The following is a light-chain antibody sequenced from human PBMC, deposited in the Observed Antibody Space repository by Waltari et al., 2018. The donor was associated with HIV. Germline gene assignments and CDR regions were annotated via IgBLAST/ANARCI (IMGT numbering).Light chain of an antibody. Sequence: EIVMTQSPATLSVSPGERSTLSCRASQSVGINLAWYLQKPGQAPRLLIYGASTRATGVPARFSGSGSGTEFTLTISSLQSEDFAVYYCQHYNHWFWTFGQGTKVEIK. V-gene: IGKV3-15*01. J-gene: IGKJ1*01. CDR2: GAS. CDR1: QSVGIN. CDR3: QHYNHWFWT.